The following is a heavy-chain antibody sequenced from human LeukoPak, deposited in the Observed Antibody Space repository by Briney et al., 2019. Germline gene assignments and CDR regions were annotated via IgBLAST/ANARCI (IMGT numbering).Heavy chain of an antibody. D-gene: IGHD3-3*02. J-gene: IGHJ4*02. CDR2: INHSGST. V-gene: IGHV4-34*01. Sequence: SETLSLTCTVYGGSFSGYYWSWIRQPPGKGLEWIGEINHSGSTNYNPSLKSRVTISVDTSKNQFSLKLSSVTAADTAVYYCARGISSFDYWGQGTLVTVSS. CDR1: GGSFSGYY. CDR3: ARGISSFDY.